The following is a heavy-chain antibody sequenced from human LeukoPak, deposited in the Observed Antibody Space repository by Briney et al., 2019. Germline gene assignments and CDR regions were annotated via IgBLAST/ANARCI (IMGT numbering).Heavy chain of an antibody. CDR3: AKAAVDSSSWYYYFDY. CDR2: ISYDGSDK. J-gene: IGHJ4*02. Sequence: GRSLRLSCAASGFSFSGYGMHWVRQAPGKGLEWVAVISYDGSDKKYGDSVKGRFTISRDNSKNTLYLQMNSLRAEDTAVYYCAKAAVDSSSWYYYFDYWGQGTLVTVSS. V-gene: IGHV3-30*18. D-gene: IGHD6-13*01. CDR1: GFSFSGYG.